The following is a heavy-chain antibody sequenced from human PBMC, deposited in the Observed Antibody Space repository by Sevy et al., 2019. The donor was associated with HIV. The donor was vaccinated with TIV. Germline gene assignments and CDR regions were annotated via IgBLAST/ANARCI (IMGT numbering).Heavy chain of an antibody. V-gene: IGHV3-30-3*01. D-gene: IGHD3-22*01. J-gene: IGHJ4*02. CDR3: ARDLGYESTGYLPLFDN. Sequence: GGSLRLSCAASGFTFSTHAMHWVRQAPGKGLEWVAIISYDGNIEYYPDSVKGRFTISRDDSKNTLYLQMNSLGSADTALYYCARDLGYESTGYLPLFDNWGQGTLVTVSS. CDR1: GFTFSTHA. CDR2: ISYDGNIE.